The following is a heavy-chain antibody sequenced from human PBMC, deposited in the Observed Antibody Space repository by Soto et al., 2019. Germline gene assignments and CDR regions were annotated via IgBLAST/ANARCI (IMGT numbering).Heavy chain of an antibody. V-gene: IGHV1-8*01. J-gene: IGHJ4*02. CDR1: GYTFTSYD. Sequence: QVQLVQSWAEVKKPGASLKVSCKASGYTFTSYDINWVRQATGQGLEWMGWMNPNSGNTGYAQKFQGRVTMTRNTSISTAYMELSSLRSEDTAVYYCARGQRGPLGGSYRFLYWGQGTLVTVSS. CDR2: MNPNSGNT. D-gene: IGHD3-16*02. CDR3: ARGQRGPLGGSYRFLY.